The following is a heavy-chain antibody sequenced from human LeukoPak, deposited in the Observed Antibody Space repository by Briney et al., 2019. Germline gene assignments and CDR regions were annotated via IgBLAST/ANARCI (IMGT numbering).Heavy chain of an antibody. J-gene: IGHJ4*02. CDR2: INPNSGGT. CDR1: GYTFTGYY. Sequence: GASVKVTCKASGYTFTGYYMHWVRQAPGQGLEWMEWINPNSGGTNYAQKFQGRVTMTRDTSISTAYMELSRLRSDDTAVYYCARDRYLDFWSGYWAGWGQGTLVTVSS. D-gene: IGHD3-3*01. CDR3: ARDRYLDFWSGYWAG. V-gene: IGHV1-2*02.